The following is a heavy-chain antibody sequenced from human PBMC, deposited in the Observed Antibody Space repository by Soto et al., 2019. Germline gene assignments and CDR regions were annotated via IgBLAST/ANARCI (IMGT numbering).Heavy chain of an antibody. CDR1: GGSVSSGSYY. J-gene: IGHJ5*02. V-gene: IGHV4-61*01. Sequence: SETLSLTCTVSGGSVSSGSYYWSWIRQPPGKGLEWIGYIYYSGNTNYNPSLKSRVTISVDTSKNQFSLRVNSVTAADTAVYYCARDYHDSVGIHWVDPWGKGTLVTVSS. CDR3: ARDYHDSVGIHWVDP. CDR2: IYYSGNT. D-gene: IGHD2-15*01.